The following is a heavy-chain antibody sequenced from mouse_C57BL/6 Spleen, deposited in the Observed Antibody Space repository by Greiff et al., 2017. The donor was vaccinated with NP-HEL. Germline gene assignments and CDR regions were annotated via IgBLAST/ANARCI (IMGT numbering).Heavy chain of an antibody. D-gene: IGHD2-2*01. CDR1: GYTFTSYW. CDR3: ARTLYSTMVTKNY. CDR2: IYPGSGST. J-gene: IGHJ2*01. Sequence: VQLQQPGAELVKPGASVKMSCKASGYTFTSYWITWVKQRPGQGLEWIGDIYPGSGSTNYNEKFKSKATLTVDTSSSTAYMQLSSLTSEDSAVYYCARTLYSTMVTKNYWGQGTTLTVSS. V-gene: IGHV1-55*01.